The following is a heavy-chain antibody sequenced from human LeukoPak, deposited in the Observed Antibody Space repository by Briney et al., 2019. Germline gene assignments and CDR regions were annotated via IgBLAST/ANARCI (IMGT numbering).Heavy chain of an antibody. CDR3: ARVGPTTYHSSGYYFDY. D-gene: IGHD3-22*01. J-gene: IGHJ4*02. CDR2: INHSKNT. Sequence: SETLSLTCAVYGGSFSDYYWSWIRQPPGKGLEWIGEINHSKNTIYNPSLESRVTISIDTSKKQFSLRLSSVTAADTAVYYCARVGPTTYHSSGYYFDYWGQGTLVTVSS. CDR1: GGSFSDYY. V-gene: IGHV4-34*01.